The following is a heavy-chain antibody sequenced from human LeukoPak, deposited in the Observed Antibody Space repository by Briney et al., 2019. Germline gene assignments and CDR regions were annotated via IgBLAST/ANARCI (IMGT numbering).Heavy chain of an antibody. Sequence: ASVKVSCKASGYTFTSYGISWVRQAPGQGLGWMGWISAYNGNTNYAQKLQGRVTMTTDTSTSTAYMELRSLRSDDTAVYYCARRGYYGSGSPNAFDIWGQGTMVTVSS. CDR1: GYTFTSYG. CDR3: ARRGYYGSGSPNAFDI. J-gene: IGHJ3*02. CDR2: ISAYNGNT. V-gene: IGHV1-18*01. D-gene: IGHD3-10*01.